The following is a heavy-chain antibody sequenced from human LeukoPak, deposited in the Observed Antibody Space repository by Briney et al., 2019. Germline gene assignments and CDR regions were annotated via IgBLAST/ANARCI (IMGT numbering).Heavy chain of an antibody. V-gene: IGHV4-39*07. Sequence: SETLSLTCTVSDGSISSSSYYWGWIRQPPGKGLEWIGSIYYSGSTYYNPSLKSRVTISVDTSKNQFSLKLSSVTAADTAVYYCARDSYDYGDPSWGQGTMVTVSS. J-gene: IGHJ3*01. CDR3: ARDSYDYGDPS. CDR1: DGSISSSSYY. D-gene: IGHD4-17*01. CDR2: IYYSGST.